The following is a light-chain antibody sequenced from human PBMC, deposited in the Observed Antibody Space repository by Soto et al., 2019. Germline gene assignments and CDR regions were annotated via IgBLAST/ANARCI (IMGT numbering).Light chain of an antibody. J-gene: IGKJ1*01. CDR1: HNIERW. CDR2: KAS. Sequence: IQMTQSPSTLSASVGDRVTITCRASHNIERWMAWYQQKPGEAPSLLIYKASSLESGVPSRFSGSGSGTEFTLTISSLQPDDFATYYCQQYNSYSPWTFGQGTKVDIK. V-gene: IGKV1-5*03. CDR3: QQYNSYSPWT.